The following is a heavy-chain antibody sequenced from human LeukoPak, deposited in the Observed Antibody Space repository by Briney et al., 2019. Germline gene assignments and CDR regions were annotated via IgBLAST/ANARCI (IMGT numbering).Heavy chain of an antibody. J-gene: IGHJ4*02. CDR3: ANDRGSTGWSDY. V-gene: IGHV3-23*01. Sequence: PGGSLRLSCAASGFTYSSYAMTWVRQAPGRGLEWVSSISVTGSSAYYADSVKGRFTISRDNSMNTLDLQMNSLRADDTAVYYCANDRGSTGWSDYWGQGTLVTVSS. D-gene: IGHD6-19*01. CDR2: ISVTGSSA. CDR1: GFTYSSYA.